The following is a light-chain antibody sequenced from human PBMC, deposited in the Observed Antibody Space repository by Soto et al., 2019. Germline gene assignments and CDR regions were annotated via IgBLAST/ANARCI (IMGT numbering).Light chain of an antibody. Sequence: QSALTQPASVFGSPGQSITISCTGTSSDVGSYNLVSWYQQHPGKAPKLMIYEGSKRPSGVSNRFSGSKSGNTASLTISGLQAEDEADYYCCSYAGSSTPRVFGGGTKLTVL. V-gene: IGLV2-23*01. CDR3: CSYAGSSTPRV. J-gene: IGLJ2*01. CDR1: SSDVGSYNL. CDR2: EGS.